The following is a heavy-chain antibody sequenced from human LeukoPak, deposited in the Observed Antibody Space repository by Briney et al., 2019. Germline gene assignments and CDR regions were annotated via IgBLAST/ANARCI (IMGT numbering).Heavy chain of an antibody. J-gene: IGHJ4*02. V-gene: IGHV3-23*01. Sequence: GKSLRLSCAASGFTFSSYAMSWVRQAPGKGLEWVSAIRDSGGSTYYADSVKGRFTISRDNSKNTLYLQMNSLRAEDTAVYYCAKLSWNDKGRFDCWGQGTLVTVSS. CDR2: IRDSGGST. D-gene: IGHD1-1*01. CDR3: AKLSWNDKGRFDC. CDR1: GFTFSSYA.